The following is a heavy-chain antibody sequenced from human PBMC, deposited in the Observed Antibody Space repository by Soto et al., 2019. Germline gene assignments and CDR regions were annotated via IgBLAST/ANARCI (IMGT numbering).Heavy chain of an antibody. CDR1: GGTFSSYA. D-gene: IGHD5-12*01. Sequence: QVQLVQSGAEVKKPGSSVKVSCKASGGTFSSYAFSWVRQAPGLGLEWMGGIIRIFHTATYAQKFQGRVTITADEYTSTADMELISLTSDDTAVYYCVHRRDGYNSAFFDYWGQGTLVTGSS. J-gene: IGHJ4*02. CDR2: IIRIFHTA. CDR3: VHRRDGYNSAFFDY. V-gene: IGHV1-69*01.